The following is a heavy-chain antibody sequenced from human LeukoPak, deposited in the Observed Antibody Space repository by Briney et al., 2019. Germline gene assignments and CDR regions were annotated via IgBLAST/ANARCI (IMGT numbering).Heavy chain of an antibody. J-gene: IGHJ3*02. CDR2: IYYSGSI. CDR1: GGSITTYY. CDR3: ARHSGNSGGAFDI. V-gene: IGHV4-59*08. Sequence: SETLSLTCTFSGGSITTYYWSWIRQRPGKGLEWIGYIYYSGSINYNPSLKSRVTISIDTSKNHFSLKLTSVTAADTAVYYCARHSGNSGGAFDIWGQGTMVTVSS. D-gene: IGHD4-23*01.